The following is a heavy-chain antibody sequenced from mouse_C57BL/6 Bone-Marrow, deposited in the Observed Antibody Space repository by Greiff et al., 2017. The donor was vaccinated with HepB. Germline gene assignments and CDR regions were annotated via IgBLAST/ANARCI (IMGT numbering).Heavy chain of an antibody. CDR1: GFTFSDFY. D-gene: IGHD1-1*01. CDR2: SRNKANDYTT. J-gene: IGHJ3*01. V-gene: IGHV7-1*01. CDR3: ARDNGSSSWFAY. Sequence: EVKLMESGGGLVQSGRSLRLSCATSGFTFSDFYMEWVRQAPGKGLEWIAASRNKANDYTTEYSASVKGRFIVSRDTSQSILYLQMNALRAEDTAIYYCARDNGSSSWFAYWGQGTLVTVSA.